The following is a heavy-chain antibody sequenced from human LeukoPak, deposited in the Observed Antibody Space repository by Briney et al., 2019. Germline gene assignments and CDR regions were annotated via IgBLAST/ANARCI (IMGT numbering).Heavy chain of an antibody. D-gene: IGHD3-22*01. CDR3: ARADYYDSSGYNDY. CDR1: GFTFSSYS. V-gene: IGHV3-21*01. Sequence: PGGSLRLSCAASGFTFSSYSMNWVRQAPGEGLEWVSSISSSSSYIYYGDSVKGRYTISRDNAKNSLYLLMNSLRAEDTAVYYCARADYYDSSGYNDYWGQGTLVTVSS. J-gene: IGHJ4*02. CDR2: ISSSSSYI.